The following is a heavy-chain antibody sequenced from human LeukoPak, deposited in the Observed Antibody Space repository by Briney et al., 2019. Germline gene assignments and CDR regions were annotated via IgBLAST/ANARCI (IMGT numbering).Heavy chain of an antibody. CDR1: GGSISSYY. CDR2: IYYSGST. CDR3: ARGPVGYQLLFSWFDP. Sequence: SETLSLTCTVSGGSISSYYWSWIRQPPGRGLEWIGYIYYSGSTNYNPSLKSRVTISVDTSKNQFSLKLSSVTAADTAVYYCARGPVGYQLLFSWFDPWGQGTLVTVSS. D-gene: IGHD2-2*01. V-gene: IGHV4-59*08. J-gene: IGHJ5*02.